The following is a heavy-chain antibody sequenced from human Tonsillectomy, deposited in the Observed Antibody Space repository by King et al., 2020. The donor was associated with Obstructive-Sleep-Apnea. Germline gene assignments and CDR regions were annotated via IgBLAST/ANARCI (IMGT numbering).Heavy chain of an antibody. CDR2: ISAYNGNT. Sequence: LVESGAEVKKPGASGKVSCKPSGYTFTSYGINWVRQAPGQGLEWMGWISAYNGNTNYAQKLQGRVTMTTDTSTSTAYMELRGLRSDDTAVYYCATGSAYYGAIEYWGQGTLVTVSS. CDR3: ATGSAYYGAIEY. J-gene: IGHJ4*02. CDR1: GYTFTSYG. D-gene: IGHD3-3*01. V-gene: IGHV1-18*01.